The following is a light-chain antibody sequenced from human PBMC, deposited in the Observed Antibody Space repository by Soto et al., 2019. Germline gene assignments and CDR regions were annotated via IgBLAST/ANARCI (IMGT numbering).Light chain of an antibody. CDR3: QQSYSTPRT. V-gene: IGKV1-39*01. Sequence: DIQMTQSPSSLSASVGDRVTITCRASQSISSYLNWYQQKPGKAPKFLIYAASSLQSGFPSRFSGSGSGTDFTLTISSLQPEDFATYYCQQSYSTPRTFGQGTRLEIK. J-gene: IGKJ5*01. CDR2: AAS. CDR1: QSISSY.